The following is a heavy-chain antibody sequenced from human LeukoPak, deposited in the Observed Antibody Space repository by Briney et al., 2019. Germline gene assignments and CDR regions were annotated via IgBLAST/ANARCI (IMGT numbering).Heavy chain of an antibody. Sequence: ASVKVSCKASGYTFTSYDINWVRQATGQGFEWMGWMNPNSGNTGYAQKFQGRVTMTRNTSISTAYMELSSLRSEDTAVYYCARVDCTNGVCYSFDYWGQGTLVTVSS. CDR2: MNPNSGNT. J-gene: IGHJ4*02. V-gene: IGHV1-8*01. D-gene: IGHD2-8*01. CDR3: ARVDCTNGVCYSFDY. CDR1: GYTFTSYD.